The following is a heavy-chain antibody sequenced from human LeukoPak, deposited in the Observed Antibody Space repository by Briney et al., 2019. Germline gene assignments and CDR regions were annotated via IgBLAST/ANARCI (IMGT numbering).Heavy chain of an antibody. CDR3: ARGGCSSTSCSITI. CDR1: GFTFSSYS. Sequence: GGSLRLSCAASGFTFSSYSMNWVRQAPGKGLEWVSSISSSSSYIYYADSVKGRFTISRDNAKNPLYLQMNSLRAEDTAVYYSARGGCSSTSCSITIWGQGTMVTVSS. J-gene: IGHJ3*02. CDR2: ISSSSSYI. V-gene: IGHV3-21*01. D-gene: IGHD2-2*01.